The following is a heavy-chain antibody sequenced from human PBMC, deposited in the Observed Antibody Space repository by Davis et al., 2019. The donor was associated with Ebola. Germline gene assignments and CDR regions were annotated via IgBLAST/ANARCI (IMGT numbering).Heavy chain of an antibody. J-gene: IGHJ3*02. CDR1: GFTFSSYA. Sequence: PGGSLRLSCAASGFTFSSYAMSWVRQAPGKGLEWVSAISGSGGSTYYADSVKGRFTISRDNSKNTLYLQMNSLRAEDTAVYYCAKNYYDSSGYLRGPRAALYAFDIWGQGTMVTVSS. CDR3: AKNYYDSSGYLRGPRAALYAFDI. D-gene: IGHD3-22*01. V-gene: IGHV3-23*01. CDR2: ISGSGGST.